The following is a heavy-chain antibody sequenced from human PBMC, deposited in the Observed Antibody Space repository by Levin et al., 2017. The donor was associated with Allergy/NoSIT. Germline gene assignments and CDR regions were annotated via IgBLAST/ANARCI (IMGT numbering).Heavy chain of an antibody. J-gene: IGHJ6*03. V-gene: IGHV4-39*01. CDR2: IYYSGST. Sequence: PSETLSLTCTVSGGSISSSSYYWGWIRQPPGKGLEWIGSIYYSGSTYYNPSLKSRVTISVDTSKNQFSLKLSSVTAADTAVYYCASEYSSSSDYYYDYYMDGWGKGTTVTVSS. CDR3: ASEYSSSSDYYYDYYMDG. D-gene: IGHD6-6*01. CDR1: GGSISSSSYY.